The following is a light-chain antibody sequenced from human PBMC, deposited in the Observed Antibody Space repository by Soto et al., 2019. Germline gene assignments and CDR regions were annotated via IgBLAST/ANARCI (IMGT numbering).Light chain of an antibody. CDR3: QQSSSPPWT. V-gene: IGKV1-39*01. Sequence: DIQMTQSPSSLSASVGDRVTITCRASQSISSYLNWYQQKPGKAPKLLIYAASSLQSGVPSRFSGSGSGTDFTLTICSLQPEDFATYYCQQSSSPPWTFGQGTKVEIK. CDR2: AAS. J-gene: IGKJ1*01. CDR1: QSISSY.